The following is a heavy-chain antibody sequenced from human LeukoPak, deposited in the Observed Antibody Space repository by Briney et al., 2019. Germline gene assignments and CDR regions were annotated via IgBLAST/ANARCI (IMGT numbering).Heavy chain of an antibody. D-gene: IGHD4/OR15-4a*01. Sequence: GASVKVSCKASGYTFTSYDINWVRQATGQGLEWTGWMNPNSGNTGYAQKFQGRVTMTRNTPISTAYMELSSLRSEDTAVYYCARGDYGEQDHYYYYYMDVWGKGTTVTISS. CDR2: MNPNSGNT. CDR3: ARGDYGEQDHYYYYYMDV. J-gene: IGHJ6*03. V-gene: IGHV1-8*02. CDR1: GYTFTSYD.